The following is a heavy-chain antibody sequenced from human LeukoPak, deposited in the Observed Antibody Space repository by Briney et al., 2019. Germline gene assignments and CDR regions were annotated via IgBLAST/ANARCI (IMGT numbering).Heavy chain of an antibody. CDR3: ANSGSYYGGDY. CDR2: ISGSGGST. D-gene: IGHD1-26*01. V-gene: IGHV3-23*01. J-gene: IGHJ4*02. Sequence: GGSLRLSCAASGFTFSSYAMSWVRQAPGKGLDWVSAISGSGGSTYYADSVKGRFTISRDNSKNTLYLQMNSLRAEDTAVYYCANSGSYYGGDYWGQGTLVTVSS. CDR1: GFTFSSYA.